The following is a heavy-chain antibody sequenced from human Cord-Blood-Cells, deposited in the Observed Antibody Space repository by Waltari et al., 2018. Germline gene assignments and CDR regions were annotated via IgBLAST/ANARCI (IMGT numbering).Heavy chain of an antibody. J-gene: IGHJ4*02. CDR3: AKMSHYYGSGSYNDY. Sequence: EVQLLESGGGLVQPGGSLRLSCAASGFTFSSYAMSWVRQAPGKGLEWVSAISGSCGSTYYADSVKGRFTISRDNSKNTLYLQMNSLRAEDTAVYYCAKMSHYYGSGSYNDYWGQGTLVTVSS. D-gene: IGHD3-10*01. V-gene: IGHV3-23*01. CDR2: ISGSCGST. CDR1: GFTFSSYA.